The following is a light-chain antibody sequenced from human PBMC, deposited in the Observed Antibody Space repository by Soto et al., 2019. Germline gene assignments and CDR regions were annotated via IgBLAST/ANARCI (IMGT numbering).Light chain of an antibody. Sequence: EIVLTQSPGTLSLSPGERATLSCRASQSVSSSSLAWYPQKPGQAPRLLIYGASSRATGIADRFSGSGYGTDFTLTLSRLEPEGCAVYFCQQYGSSSPMYTFGQGTKLEIK. CDR1: QSVSSSS. CDR3: QQYGSSSPMYT. V-gene: IGKV3-20*01. J-gene: IGKJ2*01. CDR2: GAS.